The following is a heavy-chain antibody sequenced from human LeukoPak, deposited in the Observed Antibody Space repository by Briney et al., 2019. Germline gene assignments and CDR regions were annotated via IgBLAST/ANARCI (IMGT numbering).Heavy chain of an antibody. Sequence: GGSLRLSCAASGFTFSSYAMSWVRQAPGKGLEWVSAISGSGGSTYYADSVKGRFTISGNNSKNTLYLQMNSLRAEDTAVYYCAKDKVVVVTAIPSYWGQGTLVTVSS. CDR1: GFTFSSYA. CDR3: AKDKVVVVTAIPSY. CDR2: ISGSGGST. V-gene: IGHV3-23*01. D-gene: IGHD2-21*02. J-gene: IGHJ4*02.